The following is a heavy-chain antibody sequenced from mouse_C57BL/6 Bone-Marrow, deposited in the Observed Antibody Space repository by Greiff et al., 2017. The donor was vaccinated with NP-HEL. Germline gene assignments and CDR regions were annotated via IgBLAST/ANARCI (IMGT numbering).Heavy chain of an antibody. CDR1: GYAFSSSW. D-gene: IGHD3-2*02. CDR3: ARGGTAQGYYAMDY. V-gene: IGHV1-82*01. CDR2: IYPGDGDT. J-gene: IGHJ4*01. Sequence: QVQLQQSGAELVKPGASVKISCKASGYAFSSSWMNWVKQRPGKGLEWIGRIYPGDGDTNYNGKFKGKATLTADKSSSTAYMQLSSLTSEDSAVYFCARGGTAQGYYAMDYWGQGTSVTVSS.